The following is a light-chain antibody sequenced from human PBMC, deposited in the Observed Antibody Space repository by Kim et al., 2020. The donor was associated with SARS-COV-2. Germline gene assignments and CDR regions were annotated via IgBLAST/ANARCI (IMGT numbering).Light chain of an antibody. Sequence: PGERATLSCRASQGVTRSFLAWYQQKPGQVPRLLIYGASSRATGIPARFSASGSGTDFTLTISRLEPEDFAVYYCQDYGGSEGTFGRGTKVDIK. CDR1: QGVTRSF. V-gene: IGKV3-20*01. CDR3: QDYGGSEGT. CDR2: GAS. J-gene: IGKJ1*01.